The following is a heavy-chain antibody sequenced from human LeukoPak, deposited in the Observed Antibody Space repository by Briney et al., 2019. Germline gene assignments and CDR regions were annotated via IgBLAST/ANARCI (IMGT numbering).Heavy chain of an antibody. CDR2: ISYDGSNK. D-gene: IGHD3-22*01. V-gene: IGHV3-30-3*01. CDR3: ARALAMIVDI. Sequence: GGSLRLSCAASGFTFSSYAMHWVRQASGKGLEWVAVISYDGSNKYYADSVKGRFTISRDNSKNTLSLQMNSLRAEDTAVYYCARALAMIVDIWGQGTMVTVSS. J-gene: IGHJ3*02. CDR1: GFTFSSYA.